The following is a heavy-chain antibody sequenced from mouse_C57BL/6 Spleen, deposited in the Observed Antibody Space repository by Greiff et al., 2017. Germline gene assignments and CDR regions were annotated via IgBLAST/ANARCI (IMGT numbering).Heavy chain of an antibody. CDR2: IYYSGTL. CDR1: GISITTGNYR. Sequence: EVQLQESGPGLVKPSQTVFLTCTVTGISITTGNYRWSWIRQFPGNKLEWIGYIYYSGTLTYHPSLTSRTTITRDPPKNQFFHERNSWNAEDTATYYCARDNGYYAMDYWGQGASVTVSS. V-gene: IGHV3-5*01. CDR3: ARDNGYYAMDY. J-gene: IGHJ4*01.